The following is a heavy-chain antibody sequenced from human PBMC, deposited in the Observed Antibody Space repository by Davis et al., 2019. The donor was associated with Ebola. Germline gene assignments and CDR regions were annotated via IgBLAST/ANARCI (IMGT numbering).Heavy chain of an antibody. Sequence: GESLKISCAASGFTFSNAWMNWVRQAPGKGLEWVGRIKSKTDGGTTDYAAPVKGRFTISRDDSKNTLYLQMNSLKTEDKAVYYCTTRNLKYYYDSSGYYSKEFDYWGQGTLVTVSS. CDR2: IKSKTDGGTT. CDR3: TTRNLKYYYDSSGYYSKEFDY. V-gene: IGHV3-15*07. CDR1: GFTFSNAW. D-gene: IGHD3-22*01. J-gene: IGHJ4*02.